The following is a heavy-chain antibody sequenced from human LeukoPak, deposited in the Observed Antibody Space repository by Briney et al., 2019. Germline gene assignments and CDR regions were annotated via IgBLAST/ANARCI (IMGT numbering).Heavy chain of an antibody. J-gene: IGHJ3*02. Sequence: SETLPLTCTVSGGSITPYYYYWIRQPAGKGLEYIGRIHTSGITNYNPSLKSRVTISVDKSNNYFSLKLSSVTAADTAVYYCARDFSSSWYAFDIWGQGTMVIVSS. CDR1: GGSITPYY. V-gene: IGHV4-4*07. CDR2: IHTSGIT. D-gene: IGHD6-13*01. CDR3: ARDFSSSWYAFDI.